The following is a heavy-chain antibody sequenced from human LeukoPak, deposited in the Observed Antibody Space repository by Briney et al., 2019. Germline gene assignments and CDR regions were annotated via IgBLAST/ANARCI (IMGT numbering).Heavy chain of an antibody. CDR2: VSFDGDNK. V-gene: IGHV3-30-3*01. D-gene: IGHD3/OR15-3a*01. CDR1: GFTFSSYA. Sequence: PGRSLILSCAASGFTFSSYAMHWVRQAPGKGLEWVAVVSFDGDNKYYADSVKDRFTISRDNSQNTLYLQLNSLRAEDTAVYYCARDWTLNYWGQGTLVTVSS. J-gene: IGHJ4*02. CDR3: ARDWTLNY.